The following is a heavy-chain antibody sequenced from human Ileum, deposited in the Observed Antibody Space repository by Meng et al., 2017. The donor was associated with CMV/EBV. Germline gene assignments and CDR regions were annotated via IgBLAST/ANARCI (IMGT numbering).Heavy chain of an antibody. CDR3: ARDGLSGRYFDY. CDR1: GVAFSRYA. CDR2: IDTNTGNP. J-gene: IGHJ4*02. Sequence: QVQLEQSGAEVKKPGSSVNVSCEASGVAFSRYAISWVRQAPGQGPEWMGWIDTNTGNPTYAQGFTGRFVFSLDTSVNTAYLQISSLKAEDTAVYYCARDGLSGRYFDYWGQGTLVTVSS. V-gene: IGHV7-4-1*02. D-gene: IGHD1-26*01.